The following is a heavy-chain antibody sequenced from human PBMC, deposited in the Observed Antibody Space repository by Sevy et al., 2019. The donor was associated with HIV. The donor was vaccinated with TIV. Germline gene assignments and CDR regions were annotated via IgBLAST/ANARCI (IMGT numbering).Heavy chain of an antibody. Sequence: GGSLRLSCTASGFTFSSYAMTWVRQAPGKGLEWVSGISGSGYSTYYADSVKGRFTISRDNSKNTLYLQMNSLRGEDTAVYYCAKEGGGYNYDSSGLFDYWGQGTLVTVSS. J-gene: IGHJ4*02. CDR3: AKEGGGYNYDSSGLFDY. CDR1: GFTFSSYA. V-gene: IGHV3-23*01. D-gene: IGHD3-22*01. CDR2: ISGSGYST.